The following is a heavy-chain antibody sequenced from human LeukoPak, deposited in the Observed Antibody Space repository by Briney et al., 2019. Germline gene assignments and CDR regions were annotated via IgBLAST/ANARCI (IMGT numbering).Heavy chain of an antibody. J-gene: IGHJ4*02. Sequence: PGGSLRLSCAASGFTFDDYAMHWVRQAPGKGLEWVSGISWNSGSIGYADSVKGRFTISRDNAKNSLYLQMNSLRAEDTAVYYCARGGYSSSWYYWGQGTLVTVSS. CDR2: ISWNSGSI. CDR3: ARGGYSSSWYY. V-gene: IGHV3-9*01. D-gene: IGHD6-13*01. CDR1: GFTFDDYA.